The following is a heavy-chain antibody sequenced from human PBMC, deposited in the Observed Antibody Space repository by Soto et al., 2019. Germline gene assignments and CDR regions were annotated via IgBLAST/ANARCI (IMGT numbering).Heavy chain of an antibody. CDR1: GYTFTTYG. Sequence: ATVKVSCKDSGYTFTTYGIHWVRQALAQRLEWTGWINAGNGNTKYSEKFQGRVTITRDTSASTAYLELSSLRSEDTAVYYCARDXNDSSAYYHHYYYGMDVWGQGTTVTVSS. D-gene: IGHD3-22*01. V-gene: IGHV1-3*01. J-gene: IGHJ6*01. CDR3: ARDXNDSSAYYHHYYYGMDV. CDR2: INAGNGNT.